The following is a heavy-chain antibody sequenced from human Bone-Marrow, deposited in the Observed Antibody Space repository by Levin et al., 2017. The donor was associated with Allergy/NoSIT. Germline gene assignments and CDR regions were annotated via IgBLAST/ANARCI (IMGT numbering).Heavy chain of an antibody. V-gene: IGHV1-8*01. Sequence: GGSLRLSCMASGYAFTTYDINWVRQAPGQGLEWLGWVNPDNGDTEYAQKFQGRVTMTRNTSFNTAYMELNSLRFEDTAVYYCARAEFIYRSSGSHTFHYYGLDVWGQGTTVTVSS. CDR3: ARAEFIYRSSGSHTFHYYGLDV. J-gene: IGHJ6*02. D-gene: IGHD1-26*01. CDR2: VNPDNGDT. CDR1: GYAFTTYD.